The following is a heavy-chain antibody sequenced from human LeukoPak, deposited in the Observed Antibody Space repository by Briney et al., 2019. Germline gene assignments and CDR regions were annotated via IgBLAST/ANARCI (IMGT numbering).Heavy chain of an antibody. V-gene: IGHV3-11*04. CDR3: ATSIAARNWFDP. J-gene: IGHJ5*02. CDR2: ISSSGSTI. Sequence: GGSLRLSCAASGFTFSDYYMSWLRQAPGKGLEWVSYISSSGSTIYYADSVKGRFTISRDNAKNSLYLQMNSLRAEDTAVYYCATSIAARNWFDPWGQGTLVTVSS. D-gene: IGHD6-6*01. CDR1: GFTFSDYY.